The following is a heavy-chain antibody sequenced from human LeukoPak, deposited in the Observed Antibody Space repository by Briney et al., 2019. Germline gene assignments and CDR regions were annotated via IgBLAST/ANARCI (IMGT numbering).Heavy chain of an antibody. CDR3: ARMPVLIHDAFDI. D-gene: IGHD4/OR15-4a*01. CDR1: GDSISSAY. Sequence: SETLSLTCTVSGDSISSAYWGWIRQSAGKGLEYIGRLYVNGSPNSNPSLKSRVTMSLDTSKNQFSLKMTSVTAADSAIYFCARMPVLIHDAFDIWGQGTAVMVSS. J-gene: IGHJ3*02. CDR2: LYVNGSP. V-gene: IGHV4-4*07.